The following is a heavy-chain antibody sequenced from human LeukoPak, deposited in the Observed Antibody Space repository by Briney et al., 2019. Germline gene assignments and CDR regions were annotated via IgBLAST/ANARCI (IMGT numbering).Heavy chain of an antibody. CDR1: GFTFDNYR. V-gene: IGHV3-23*01. J-gene: IGHJ4*02. Sequence: GGSLRLSCAASGFTFDNYRMSWVRQAPGKGLEWVSTVNANGGNTYYADSVKGRFTISRDNSKSTLILQMNSLRVEDTALYYCTKRVKYGGTWDHFADWGQGTLVTVSS. CDR3: TKRVKYGGTWDHFAD. D-gene: IGHD1-26*01. CDR2: VNANGGNT.